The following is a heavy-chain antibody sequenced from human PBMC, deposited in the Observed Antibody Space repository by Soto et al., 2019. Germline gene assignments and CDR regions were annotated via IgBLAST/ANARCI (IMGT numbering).Heavy chain of an antibody. CDR3: VRGSSAGKGSPPDY. CDR1: GFSFIKYA. J-gene: IGHJ4*02. CDR2: LSGSGGST. Sequence: PGGSLRLSCAASGFSFIKYAMSWVRQAPGKGLEWVSGLSGSGGSTSSADSVKGRFTISRDNSRNTLYLQMNSLRDGDTAIYYCVRGSSAGKGSPPDYWGQGTLVTVSS. V-gene: IGHV3-23*01. D-gene: IGHD3-10*01.